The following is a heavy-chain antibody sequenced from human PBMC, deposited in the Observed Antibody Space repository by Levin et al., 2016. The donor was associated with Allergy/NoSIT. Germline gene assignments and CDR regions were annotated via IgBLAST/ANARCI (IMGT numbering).Heavy chain of an antibody. D-gene: IGHD1-26*01. Sequence: WVRQAPGQGLEWMGWMNPNDGNTGSVQKFQGRVTMTRNTSISTAYMELSSLTSEDTAVYYCSRGGPVGGANYYMDVWGKGTTVTVSS. CDR3: SRGGPVGGANYYMDV. V-gene: IGHV1-8*01. CDR2: MNPNDGNT. J-gene: IGHJ6*03.